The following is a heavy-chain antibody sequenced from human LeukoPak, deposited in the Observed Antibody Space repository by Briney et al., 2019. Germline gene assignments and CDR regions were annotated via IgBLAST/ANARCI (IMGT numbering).Heavy chain of an antibody. V-gene: IGHV3-30-3*02. J-gene: IGHJ6*02. D-gene: IGHD1-26*01. CDR3: ATEGRGLYYYGMDV. Sequence: QPGGSLRLSCATSGFTLSSFAMHWVRQAPGKGLEWVAVTSSDGSSKYYADSVEGRFTLSRDNSKNTLSLQMNSLRGEDTAVYYCATEGRGLYYYGMDVWGQGTTVTVSS. CDR1: GFTLSSFA. CDR2: TSSDGSSK.